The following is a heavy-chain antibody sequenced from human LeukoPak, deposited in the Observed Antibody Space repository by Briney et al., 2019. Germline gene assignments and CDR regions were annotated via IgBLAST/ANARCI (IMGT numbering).Heavy chain of an antibody. V-gene: IGHV4-59*01. CDR1: AASISSYY. CDR2: IYYSGST. CDR3: AGDSDTAMVSPYL. D-gene: IGHD5-18*01. J-gene: IGHJ5*02. Sequence: PSATLSLTRTVSAASISSYYWSWIRQHPGKGLEWIGYIYYSGSTNYNPSLNGRVSIAVDTTKNQFSLKLSSVTAADPAVYYCAGDSDTAMVSPYLWGQGTLVTVSS.